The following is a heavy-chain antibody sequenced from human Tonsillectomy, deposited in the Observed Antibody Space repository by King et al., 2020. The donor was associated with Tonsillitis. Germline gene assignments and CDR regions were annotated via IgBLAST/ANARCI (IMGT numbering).Heavy chain of an antibody. CDR2: VYYSGST. J-gene: IGHJ6*03. CDR1: GGTISTGGWN. V-gene: IGHV4-31*03. CDR3: ARDVRHYYTSGERSSYYYMDV. Sequence: VQLQESGPGLVKPSQTLSLTCTVSGGTISTGGWNWSWIRQLPGKGLEWIGNVYYSGSTYYNPSLKSRVAMSVDTSKNQFSLKLSSVTAADTAIYYCARDVRHYYTSGERSSYYYMDVWGKGTTVTVSS. D-gene: IGHD3-10*01.